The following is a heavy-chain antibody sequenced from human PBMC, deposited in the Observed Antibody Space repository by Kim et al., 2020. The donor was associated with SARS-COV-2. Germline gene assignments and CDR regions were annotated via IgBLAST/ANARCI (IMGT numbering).Heavy chain of an antibody. D-gene: IGHD6-19*01. Sequence: GGSLRLSCAASGFTFGNYWMIWVRQAPGKVLEWVANIKLDGSEKYYRDSVKGRFTISRDNAKNSLYLQMNSLRVEDTAVYYCARGGWDYWGQGTLVTVSS. V-gene: IGHV3-7*01. CDR3: ARGGWDY. CDR1: GFTFGNYW. J-gene: IGHJ4*02. CDR2: IKLDGSEK.